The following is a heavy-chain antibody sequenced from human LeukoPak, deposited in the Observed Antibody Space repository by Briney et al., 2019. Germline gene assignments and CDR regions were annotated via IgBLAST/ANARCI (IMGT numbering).Heavy chain of an antibody. V-gene: IGHV3-48*01. Sequence: GGSLRLSCAASGFTFSNYHMNWVRQAPGKGLEWVSYITTTSSTIYYADSVKGRFTISRDNAKNSLYLQMNSLRAEDTAVYYCASGWSFGLDYWGQGTLVIVSS. J-gene: IGHJ4*02. CDR1: GFTFSNYH. CDR3: ASGWSFGLDY. CDR2: ITTTSSTI. D-gene: IGHD1-26*01.